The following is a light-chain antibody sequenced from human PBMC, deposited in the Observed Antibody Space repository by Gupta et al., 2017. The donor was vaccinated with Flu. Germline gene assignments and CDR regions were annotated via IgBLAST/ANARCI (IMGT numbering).Light chain of an antibody. V-gene: IGLV2-14*03. Sequence: QSALTQPASVSGSPGQSITISCTGTSSDVGGYNSVSWYQQHPGKVPKLMIYDVSNRPSGVSNRFSGSKSGNTASLTISGLQAEYEADYYCSSYTSSIALVVFGGGTKLTVL. CDR2: DVS. CDR3: SSYTSSIALVV. CDR1: SSDVGGYNS. J-gene: IGLJ2*01.